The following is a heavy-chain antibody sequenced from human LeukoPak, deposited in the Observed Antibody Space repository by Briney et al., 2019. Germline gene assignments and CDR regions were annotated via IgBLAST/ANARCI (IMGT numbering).Heavy chain of an antibody. CDR3: ARSYRRFDAFDI. D-gene: IGHD3-10*01. J-gene: IGHJ3*02. CDR2: ISYDGSNK. Sequence: GGSLRLSCAASGFTFSSYAMHWVRQAPGKGLEWVAVISYDGSNKYYADSVKGRFTISRDNSKNTLYLQMNSLRAEDTAVYYCARSYRRFDAFDIWGQGTMVTVSS. V-gene: IGHV3-30-3*01. CDR1: GFTFSSYA.